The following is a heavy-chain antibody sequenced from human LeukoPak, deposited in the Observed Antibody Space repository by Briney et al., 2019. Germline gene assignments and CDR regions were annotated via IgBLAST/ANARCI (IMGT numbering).Heavy chain of an antibody. D-gene: IGHD6-6*01. Sequence: ASVKVSCKASGYTFTSYYMHWVRQAPGQGLEWMGWISAYNGNTNYAQKLQGRVTMTTDTSTSTAYMELRSLRSDDTAVYYCASIHPGSSSEYNWFDPWGQGTLVTVSS. J-gene: IGHJ5*02. CDR1: GYTFTSYY. CDR2: ISAYNGNT. V-gene: IGHV1-18*04. CDR3: ASIHPGSSSEYNWFDP.